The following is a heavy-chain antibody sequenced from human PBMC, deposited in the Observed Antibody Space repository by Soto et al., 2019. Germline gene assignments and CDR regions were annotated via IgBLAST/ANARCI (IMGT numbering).Heavy chain of an antibody. V-gene: IGHV3-15*07. D-gene: IGHD3-22*01. CDR3: TTDLKDSSAYYYSF. J-gene: IGHJ4*02. Sequence: EVQLVESGGGLVKPGGSLRLSCAASGFTFSNSWMNWVRQAPGKGLEWVGRIKTKTDGGTTGYAAPVKGRFTISRDDPKNTLYLQMDSLKTEDTAMYYCTTDLKDSSAYYYSFWGQGTLVTVSS. CDR1: GFTFSNSW. CDR2: IKTKTDGGTT.